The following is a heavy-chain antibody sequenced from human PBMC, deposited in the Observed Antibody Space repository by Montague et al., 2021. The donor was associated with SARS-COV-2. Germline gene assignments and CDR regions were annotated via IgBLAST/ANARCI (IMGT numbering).Heavy chain of an antibody. J-gene: IGHJ3*01. Sequence: SETLSLTCTVSGGSISSTNYYWDWIRQPPGKGLEWIGNIFQSGGISYNPSLKSRVTISVDTSSNQFSLRLSSVTAADTAVYYCARHALHSPSGKYLGPGGVDFWGPGTMVTVSS. D-gene: IGHD2-8*02. CDR1: GGSISSTNYY. V-gene: IGHV4-39*01. CDR2: IFQSGGI. CDR3: ARHALHSPSGKYLGPGGVDF.